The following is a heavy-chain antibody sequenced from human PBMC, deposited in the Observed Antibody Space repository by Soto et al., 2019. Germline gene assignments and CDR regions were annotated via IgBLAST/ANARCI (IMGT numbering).Heavy chain of an antibody. J-gene: IGHJ4*02. CDR3: ERGRIVGAAFAY. CDR2: MNPNTGNI. CDR1: GYTFTSSD. V-gene: IGHV1-8*01. Sequence: QVQLVQSGAEVKKSGASVKVSCKASGYTFTSSDINWVRQATGQGLEWMGWMNPNTGNIGYTQRLQGRVSMTRNISITTAYRELSGLKSDDTAVYYCERGRIVGAAFAYWGQGTLVTVSS. D-gene: IGHD1-26*01.